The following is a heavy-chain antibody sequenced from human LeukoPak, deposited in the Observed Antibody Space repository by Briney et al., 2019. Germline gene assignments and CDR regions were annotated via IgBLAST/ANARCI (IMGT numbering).Heavy chain of an antibody. V-gene: IGHV1-46*01. D-gene: IGHD2-15*01. CDR3: ARDRGGYCSGGSCDSIGWFDP. CDR2: INPSGGST. J-gene: IGHJ5*02. Sequence: GASVKVSCKASGYTFTIYYMHWVRQAPGQGLEWMGIINPSGGSTTYAQKFQGRVSMTRDMSTSTVYMELSSLRSENTAVYYCARDRGGYCSGGSCDSIGWFDPWGQGTLVTVSS. CDR1: GYTFTIYY.